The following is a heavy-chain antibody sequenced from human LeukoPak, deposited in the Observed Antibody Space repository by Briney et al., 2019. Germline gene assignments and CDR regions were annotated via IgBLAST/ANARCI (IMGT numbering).Heavy chain of an antibody. Sequence: GGSLRLSCAASGFTFSSYAMSWVRQAPGKGLEWVSAISGSGGSTYYADSVKGRFTISRDNSKNTLYLQMNSLRAEDTAVYYCAKDGTASTIFGVVRRSYYYYYMDVWGKGTTVTVSS. CDR3: AKDGTASTIFGVVRRSYYYYYMDV. CDR1: GFTFSSYA. CDR2: ISGSGGST. J-gene: IGHJ6*03. D-gene: IGHD3-3*01. V-gene: IGHV3-23*01.